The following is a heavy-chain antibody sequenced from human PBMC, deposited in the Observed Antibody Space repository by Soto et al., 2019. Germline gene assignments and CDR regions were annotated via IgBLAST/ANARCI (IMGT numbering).Heavy chain of an antibody. CDR3: ARHPRYYDFWSGYLPSMDV. J-gene: IGHJ6*02. CDR2: IDPSDSYT. Sequence: PGESLKISCKGSGYSFTSYWISWVRQMPGKGLEWMGRIDPSDSYTNYSPSFQGHVTISADKSISTAYLQWSSLKASDTAMYYCARHPRYYDFWSGYLPSMDVWGQGTTVTVSS. V-gene: IGHV5-10-1*01. CDR1: GYSFTSYW. D-gene: IGHD3-3*01.